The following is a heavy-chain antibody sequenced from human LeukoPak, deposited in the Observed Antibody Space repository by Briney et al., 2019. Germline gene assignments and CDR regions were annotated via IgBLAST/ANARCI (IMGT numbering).Heavy chain of an antibody. Sequence: ASVKVSCKASGYTFTRYDINWVRQATGQGLEWMGWMHPNSGNTGYAQKFQGRVTMTRNTSISTAYMEPSSLRSEDTAVYYCASRRFGGNWFDPWGQGTLVTVSS. CDR1: GYTFTRYD. CDR3: ASRRFGGNWFDP. CDR2: MHPNSGNT. J-gene: IGHJ5*02. D-gene: IGHD3-16*01. V-gene: IGHV1-8*01.